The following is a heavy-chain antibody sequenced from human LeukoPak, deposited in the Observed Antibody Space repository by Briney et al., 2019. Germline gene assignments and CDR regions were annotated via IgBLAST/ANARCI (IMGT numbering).Heavy chain of an antibody. Sequence: SETLSLTCTVSGGSISSYYWSWIRQPPGKGLEWIGNIYYSGSTNYNPSLKSRVTISVDTSKNQFSLKLSSVTAADTAVYYCARNAGPYYYNYMDVWAKGTTVTISS. J-gene: IGHJ6*03. CDR2: IYYSGST. CDR3: ARNAGPYYYNYMDV. V-gene: IGHV4-59*01. CDR1: GGSISSYY. D-gene: IGHD6-13*01.